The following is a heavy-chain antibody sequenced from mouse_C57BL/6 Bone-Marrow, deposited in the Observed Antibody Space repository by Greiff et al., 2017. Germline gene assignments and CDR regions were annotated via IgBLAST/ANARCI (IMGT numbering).Heavy chain of an antibody. J-gene: IGHJ1*03. CDR1: GYTFTSYW. V-gene: IGHV1-50*01. CDR2: IDPSDSYT. Sequence: QVQLQQPGAELVKPGASVKLSCKASGYTFTSYWMQWVKQRPGQGLEWIGEIDPSDSYTNSNQKFKGKATLTVDTSSSTAYMQLSSLTSEDSAVYYCARDYYGSRWYFDVWGTVTTVTVSS. CDR3: ARDYYGSRWYFDV. D-gene: IGHD1-1*01.